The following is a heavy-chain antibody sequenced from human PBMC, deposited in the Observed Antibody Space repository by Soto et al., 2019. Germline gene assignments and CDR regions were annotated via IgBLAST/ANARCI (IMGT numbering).Heavy chain of an antibody. D-gene: IGHD3-3*01. CDR1: GGSINSGNYY. V-gene: IGHV4-31*03. J-gene: IGHJ4*02. CDR2: IHYSGSI. CDR3: ARGITVFGVVYFDY. Sequence: QVQLQESGPGLVKPSQTLSLTCTVSGGSINSGNYYWSWIRQHPGKGLEWIGYIHYSGSIYYNPSLKSRLTVSVDSSRNEFCLSLSSVTAADTAVYYCARGITVFGVVYFDYWGQGALVTFSS.